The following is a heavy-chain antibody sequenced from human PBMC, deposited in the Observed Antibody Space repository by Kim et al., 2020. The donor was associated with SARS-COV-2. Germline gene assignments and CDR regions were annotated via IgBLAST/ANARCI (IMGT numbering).Heavy chain of an antibody. D-gene: IGHD6-13*01. V-gene: IGHV5-51*01. CDR3: ARLKWAAAGPTHFDY. CDR1: GYSFTSYW. Sequence: GESLKISCKGSGYSFTSYWIGWVRQMPGKGLEWMGIIYPGDSDTRYSPSFQGQVTISADKSISTAYLQWSSLKASDTAMYYCARLKWAAAGPTHFDYWGQGTLVTVSS. J-gene: IGHJ4*02. CDR2: IYPGDSDT.